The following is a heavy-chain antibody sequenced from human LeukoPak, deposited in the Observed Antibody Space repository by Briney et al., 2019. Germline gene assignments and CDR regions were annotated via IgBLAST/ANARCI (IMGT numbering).Heavy chain of an antibody. CDR2: ISAISSSST. Sequence: PGGSLRLSCAASGFTFSSYSMNWVRQAPGKGLEWVSYISAISSSSTYYADSVKGRFTISRDNAKNSLYLQMNSLRAEDTAVYYCAKGLERESRLECWGQGTLVTVSS. J-gene: IGHJ4*02. D-gene: IGHD1-1*01. V-gene: IGHV3-48*04. CDR3: AKGLERESRLEC. CDR1: GFTFSSYS.